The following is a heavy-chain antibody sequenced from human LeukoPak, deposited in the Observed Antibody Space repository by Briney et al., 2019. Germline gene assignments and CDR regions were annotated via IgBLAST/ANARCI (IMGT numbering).Heavy chain of an antibody. Sequence: GGSLRLSCAASGFTFSSYAMSWVRQAPGKGLEWVSAISGSGGSTYYADSVKGRFTISRDNSKNTLYLQKNSLRAENTAVYYCAKDRGTMVRGENWFDPWGQGTLVTVSS. D-gene: IGHD3-10*01. CDR3: AKDRGTMVRGENWFDP. V-gene: IGHV3-23*01. J-gene: IGHJ5*02. CDR2: ISGSGGST. CDR1: GFTFSSYA.